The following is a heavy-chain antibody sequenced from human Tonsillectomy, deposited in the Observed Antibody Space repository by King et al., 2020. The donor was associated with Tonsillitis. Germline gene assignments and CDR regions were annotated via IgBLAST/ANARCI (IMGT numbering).Heavy chain of an antibody. CDR1: GFTFSDVW. CDR3: GVGLGRTNGDY. V-gene: IGHV3-15*01. Sequence: VQLVESGGGLVQPGGSLRLSCAASGFTFSDVWMTWARQAPGKGLEGVGRIKRQREGVTTDYAAPVKGRLTISRDDSKNTVFLQMSSLKIEDTAIYYCGVGLGRTNGDYWGQGTLVTVSS. CDR2: IKRQREGVTT. D-gene: IGHD2-8*01. J-gene: IGHJ4*02.